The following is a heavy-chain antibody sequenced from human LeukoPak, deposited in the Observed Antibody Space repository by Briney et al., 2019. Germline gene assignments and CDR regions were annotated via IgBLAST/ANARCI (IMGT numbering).Heavy chain of an antibody. V-gene: IGHV3-30*18. CDR1: GFTFSSYR. J-gene: IGHJ3*02. D-gene: IGHD3-10*01. Sequence: PWGSLRHSCAATGFTFSSYRWHWVRQPPGRGLDWVADISYDGCNKYHADSVKGRFTISRDNSKNTLYAQMNSLRAEDTALYYCAKDRGTEWDAFDIWGQGTMVTVSS. CDR2: ISYDGCNK. CDR3: AKDRGTEWDAFDI.